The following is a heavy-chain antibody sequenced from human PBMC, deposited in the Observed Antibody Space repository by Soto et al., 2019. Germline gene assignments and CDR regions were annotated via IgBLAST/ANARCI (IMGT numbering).Heavy chain of an antibody. Sequence: GESLKISCAASGFTFSSYWMSWVRQAPGKGLEWVANIKQDGSEKYYVDSVKGRFTISRDNAKNSLYLQMNSLRAEDTAMYYCARGVPAAIRVYSNYYFDYWGQGTLVTVSS. D-gene: IGHD2-2*01. CDR2: IKQDGSEK. V-gene: IGHV3-7*04. CDR3: ARGVPAAIRVYSNYYFDY. J-gene: IGHJ4*02. CDR1: GFTFSSYW.